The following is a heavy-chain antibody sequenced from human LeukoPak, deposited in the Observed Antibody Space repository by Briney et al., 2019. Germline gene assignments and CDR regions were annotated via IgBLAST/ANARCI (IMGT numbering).Heavy chain of an antibody. V-gene: IGHV4-31*03. CDR1: GGSIGSGGYY. Sequence: SETLSLTCTVSGGSIGSGGYYWSWIRQHPGKGLEWIGYIYYSGSTYYNPSLKSRFTISVDTSKNQFSLKLSSVTAADTAVYYCATSGGGDILTGYYRFDYWGQGTLVTVSS. CDR3: ATSGGGDILTGYYRFDY. J-gene: IGHJ4*02. CDR2: IYYSGST. D-gene: IGHD3-9*01.